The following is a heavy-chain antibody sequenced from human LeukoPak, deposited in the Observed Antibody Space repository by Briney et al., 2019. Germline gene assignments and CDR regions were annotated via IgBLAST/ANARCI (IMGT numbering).Heavy chain of an antibody. D-gene: IGHD3-16*02. CDR1: GGTFSSYA. CDR3: ARGHYDYVWGSYRQYYYYYYYMDV. Sequence: SVKVSCKASGGTFSSYAISWVRQAPGQGLEGMGGIIPIFGTANYAQKFQGRVTITADESTSTAYMELSSLRSEDTAVYYCARGHYDYVWGSYRQYYYYYYYMDVWGKGTTVTISS. CDR2: IIPIFGTA. V-gene: IGHV1-69*13. J-gene: IGHJ6*03.